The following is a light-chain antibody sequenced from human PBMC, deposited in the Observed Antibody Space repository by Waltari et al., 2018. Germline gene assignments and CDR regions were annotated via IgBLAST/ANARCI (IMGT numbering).Light chain of an antibody. Sequence: IVMTQSPATLSVSPGERATPPCRASQNIRNSLAWYQQKPGQAPRLLISLASTRATGIPARFSGSGSGTQFSLNISSLQHEDFAIYYCQHHSTWPPTFGPGTRV. CDR1: QNIRNS. J-gene: IGKJ1*01. CDR3: QHHSTWPPT. CDR2: LAS. V-gene: IGKV3D-15*01.